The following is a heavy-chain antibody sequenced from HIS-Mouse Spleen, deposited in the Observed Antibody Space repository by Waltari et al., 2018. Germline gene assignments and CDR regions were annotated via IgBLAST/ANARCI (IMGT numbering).Heavy chain of an antibody. V-gene: IGHV4-34*01. CDR2: INHSGST. CDR3: ARGALRGSYYWGEYFQH. CDR1: GGSFSCYY. Sequence: QVQLQQWGAGLLKPSETLSLTCAVYGGSFSCYYRSWIRQPPGKGLEWIGEINHSGSTNYNPSLKSRVTISVDTSKNQFSLKLSSVTAADTAVYYCARGALRGSYYWGEYFQHWGQGTLVTVSS. J-gene: IGHJ1*01. D-gene: IGHD1-26*01.